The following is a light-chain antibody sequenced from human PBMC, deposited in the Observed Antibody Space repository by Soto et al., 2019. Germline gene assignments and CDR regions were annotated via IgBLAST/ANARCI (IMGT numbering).Light chain of an antibody. V-gene: IGLV1-44*01. J-gene: IGLJ2*01. CDR2: GDN. CDR1: SSNIGINA. Sequence: QSVLTQPPSVSGTPGQRGTITCSGSSSNIGINAASWYQQLPGTAPALLIYGDNQRTSRVADRFSGSKSGTSTSLDIIALQSEYEDDYYWAAWDSSLNAHLLFGGGTKVTVL. CDR3: AAWDSSLNAHLL.